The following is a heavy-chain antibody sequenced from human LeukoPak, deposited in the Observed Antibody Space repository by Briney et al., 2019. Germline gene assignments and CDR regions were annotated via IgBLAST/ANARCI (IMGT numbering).Heavy chain of an antibody. V-gene: IGHV6-1*01. CDR1: GDSVSSNSAA. CDR2: TYYRSKWYN. J-gene: IGHJ2*01. CDR3: ARELWFGELFVRNWYFDL. Sequence: SQTLSLTCAISGDSVSSNSAAWNWIRQSPSRGLEWLGRTYYRSKWYNDYAVSVKSRITINPDTSKNQFSLQLNSVTPEDTAVYYCARELWFGELFVRNWYFDLWGRGTLVTVSS. D-gene: IGHD3-10*01.